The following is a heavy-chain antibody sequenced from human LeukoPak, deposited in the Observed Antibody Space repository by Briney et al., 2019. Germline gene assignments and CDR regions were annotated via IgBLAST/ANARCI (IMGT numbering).Heavy chain of an antibody. V-gene: IGHV1-2*02. CDR2: INPNSGGT. Sequence: GASVKVSCKASGYTFTGYYMHWVRQAPGQGLEWMGWINPNSGGTNYAQKFQGRVTMTRDTSIGTAYMELSRLRSDDTAVYYCARTPPFGVVIEDNWFDPWGQGTLVTVSS. CDR3: ARTPPFGVVIEDNWFDP. J-gene: IGHJ5*02. CDR1: GYTFTGYY. D-gene: IGHD3-3*01.